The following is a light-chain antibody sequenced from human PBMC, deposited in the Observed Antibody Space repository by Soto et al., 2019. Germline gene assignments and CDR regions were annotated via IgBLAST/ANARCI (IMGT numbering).Light chain of an antibody. V-gene: IGLV2-14*03. CDR3: ASFTLTTLVV. CDR2: DVT. CDR1: SSDVGGYNS. J-gene: IGLJ2*01. Sequence: QSALTQPASVSGSPGQSITISCTGSSSDVGGYNSVSWYQHHPGKAPKLIVYDVTNRPSRVSYRFSASKSGNTASLTISGLQAEDEADYYCASFTLTTLVVFGGGTKPTVL.